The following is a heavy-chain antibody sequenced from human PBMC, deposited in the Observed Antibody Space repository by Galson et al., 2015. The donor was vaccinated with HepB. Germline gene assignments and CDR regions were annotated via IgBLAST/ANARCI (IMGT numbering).Heavy chain of an antibody. Sequence: SLRLSCAASGFTFSSYSMNWVRQAPGKGLEWVSYISSSSSTIYYADSVKGRFTISRDNAKNSLYLQMNSLRAEDTAVYYCARDLSVGSGYYYYMDVWGKGTTVTVSS. J-gene: IGHJ6*03. CDR1: GFTFSSYS. D-gene: IGHD3-10*01. V-gene: IGHV3-48*01. CDR3: ARDLSVGSGYYYYMDV. CDR2: ISSSSSTI.